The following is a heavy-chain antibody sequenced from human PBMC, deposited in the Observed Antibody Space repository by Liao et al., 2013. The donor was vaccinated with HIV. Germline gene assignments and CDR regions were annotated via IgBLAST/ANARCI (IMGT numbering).Heavy chain of an antibody. CDR2: IYSGGTT. J-gene: IGHJ3*02. CDR3: ARGRGTSAFDI. Sequence: LEWIGRIYSGGTTNYNTSLNSRVTISIDTSRNQFSLRLSSVTAADTAVYYCARGRGTSAFDIWGQGTMVTVSS. V-gene: IGHV4-4*07. D-gene: IGHD1-1*01.